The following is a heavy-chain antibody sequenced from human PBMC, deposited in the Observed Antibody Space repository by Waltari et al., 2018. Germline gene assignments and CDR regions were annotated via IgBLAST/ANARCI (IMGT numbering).Heavy chain of an antibody. V-gene: IGHV3-43D*03. CDR3: ARERNSLYYYAMDV. J-gene: IGHJ6*02. CDR1: GFKFDTYP. Sequence: EVQLVESGGLVVQPGGSLRLSCAASGFKFDTYPMYWVRQAPGKGLEWVSFINWDASFVDYGDSVKGRIIVSRDNRKNSLYLQFNSLQPEDTALYYCARERNSLYYYAMDVWGQGTTVTVSS. CDR2: INWDASFV.